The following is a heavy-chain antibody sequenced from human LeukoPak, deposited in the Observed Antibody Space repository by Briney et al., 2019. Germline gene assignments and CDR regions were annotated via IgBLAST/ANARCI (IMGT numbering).Heavy chain of an antibody. CDR2: IIPIFDTA. Sequence: AASVKVSCKASGYTFTSYGISWVRQAPGQGLEWMGGIIPIFDTANYAQKFQGRVTITADESTSTAYMELSSLKSEDTAVYYCARDGVGATKRGAFDYWGQGTLVTVSS. D-gene: IGHD1-26*01. J-gene: IGHJ4*02. V-gene: IGHV1-69*13. CDR3: ARDGVGATKRGAFDY. CDR1: GYTFTSYG.